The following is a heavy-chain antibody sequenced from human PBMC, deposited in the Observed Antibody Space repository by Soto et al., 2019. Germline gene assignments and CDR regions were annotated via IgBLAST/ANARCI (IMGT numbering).Heavy chain of an antibody. CDR3: ARDGTLYDSSAYYYLY. CDR2: INPNSGGT. J-gene: IGHJ4*02. Sequence: AASVKVSCKASGYTFTDYYIHWVRQAPGQGPQWMGSINPNSGGTNFAQKFQGRVTMTRDSSISTAYMELSSLRSEDTAMYYCARDGTLYDSSAYYYLYWGQGTLVTVSS. CDR1: GYTFTDYY. D-gene: IGHD3-22*01. V-gene: IGHV1-2*02.